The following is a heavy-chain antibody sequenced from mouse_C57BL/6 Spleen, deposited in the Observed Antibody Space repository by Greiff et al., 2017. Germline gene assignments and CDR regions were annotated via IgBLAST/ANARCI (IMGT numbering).Heavy chain of an antibody. Sequence: VQLQQSGPELVKPGASVKISCKASGYAFSSSWMNWVKQRPGQGLEWIGRIYPGDGDTNYNEKFKGKDTLTADKSSSTAYMQLSSLTSEDSAVYVYARWQSAQATGYWGQGTTLTVSS. CDR1: GYAFSSSW. CDR2: IYPGDGDT. D-gene: IGHD3-2*02. J-gene: IGHJ2*01. CDR3: ARWQSAQATGY. V-gene: IGHV1-82*01.